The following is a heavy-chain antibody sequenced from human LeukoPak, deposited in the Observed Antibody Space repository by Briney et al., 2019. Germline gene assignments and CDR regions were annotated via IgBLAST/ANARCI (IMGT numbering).Heavy chain of an antibody. J-gene: IGHJ3*02. CDR1: GYTFTGYY. Sequence: ASVKVSCKASGYTFTGYYMHWVRQAPGQGLEWMGWINPNSGGTNYAQKFQGRVTMTRDTSISTAYMELSRLRSDDTAVYYCASSIAAAATHTRRGAFDIWGQGTMVTVSS. D-gene: IGHD6-13*01. V-gene: IGHV1-2*02. CDR2: INPNSGGT. CDR3: ASSIAAAATHTRRGAFDI.